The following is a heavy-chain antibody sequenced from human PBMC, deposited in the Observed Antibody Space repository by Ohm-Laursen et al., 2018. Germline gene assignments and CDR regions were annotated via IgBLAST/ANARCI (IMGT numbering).Heavy chain of an antibody. J-gene: IGHJ4*02. Sequence: SLRLSCAASGFTFGDYAMSWVRQAPGRGLEWVSVIYSGGGTNYADSVKGRFTISRDNSKNTLYLQMNSLRAEDTAVYYCARSIKDYGDYGWGQGTLVTVSS. CDR3: ARSIKDYGDYG. CDR2: IYSGGGT. CDR1: GFTFGDYA. D-gene: IGHD4-17*01. V-gene: IGHV3-23*03.